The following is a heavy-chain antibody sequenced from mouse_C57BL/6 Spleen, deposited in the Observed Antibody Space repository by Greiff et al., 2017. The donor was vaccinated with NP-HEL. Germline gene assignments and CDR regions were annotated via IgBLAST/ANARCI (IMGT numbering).Heavy chain of an antibody. CDR2: ISSGGSYT. D-gene: IGHD2-4*01. CDR3: ARLGTSYDYDAWFAY. J-gene: IGHJ3*01. Sequence: EVQGVESGGDLVKPGGSLKLSCAASGFTFSSYGMSWVRQTPDKRLEWVATISSGGSYTYYPDSVKGRFTISRDNAKNTLYLQMSSLKSEDTAMYYCARLGTSYDYDAWFAYWGQGTLVTVSA. V-gene: IGHV5-6*01. CDR1: GFTFSSYG.